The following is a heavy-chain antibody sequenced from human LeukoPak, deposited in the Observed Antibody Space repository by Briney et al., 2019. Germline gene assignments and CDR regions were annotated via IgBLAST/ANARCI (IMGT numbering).Heavy chain of an antibody. Sequence: GGFLRLSCAASGFTFSDYYMSWIRQAPGKGLEWVSYISSSSSYTNYADSVKGRFTISRDNAKNSLYLQMNSLRAEDTAVYYCALSTATGRYFDYWGQGTLVTVSS. J-gene: IGHJ4*02. CDR1: GFTFSDYY. D-gene: IGHD5-18*01. CDR2: ISSSSSYT. V-gene: IGHV3-11*03. CDR3: ALSTATGRYFDY.